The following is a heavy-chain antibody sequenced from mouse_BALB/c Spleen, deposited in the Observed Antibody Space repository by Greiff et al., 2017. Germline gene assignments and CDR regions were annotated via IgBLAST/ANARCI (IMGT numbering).Heavy chain of an antibody. CDR1: GYTFTDYA. CDR3: TRSYYGNYFDY. Sequence: QVQLQQSGAELVRPGVSVKISCKGSGYTFTDYAMHWVKQSHAKSLEWIGVISTYYGDASYNQKFKGKATMTVDKSSSTAYMELRSLTSEDSAVYYCTRSYYGNYFDYWGQGTTLTVSS. J-gene: IGHJ2*01. CDR2: ISTYYGDA. V-gene: IGHV1-67*01. D-gene: IGHD2-10*01.